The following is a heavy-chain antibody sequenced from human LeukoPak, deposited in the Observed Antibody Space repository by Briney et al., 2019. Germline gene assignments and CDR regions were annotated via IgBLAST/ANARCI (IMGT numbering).Heavy chain of an antibody. J-gene: IGHJ6*02. Sequence: GGSLRLSCAASGIRFTSAWMSWVRQTPGKGLEWVGRINRKTAGGTTDYAAPVKGRFSISTDGSNNTLFLLMNALKTEDTAVYFCTTEGYSCGYHGLDVWGQGTTVTVS. D-gene: IGHD5-12*01. CDR2: INRKTAGGTT. CDR1: GIRFTSAW. V-gene: IGHV3-15*01. CDR3: TTEGYSCGYHGLDV.